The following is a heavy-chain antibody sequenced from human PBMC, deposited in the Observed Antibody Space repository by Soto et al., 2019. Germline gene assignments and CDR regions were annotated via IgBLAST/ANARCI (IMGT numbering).Heavy chain of an antibody. CDR2: IYYSGST. Sequence: LSLTCTVSGGSISSGGYYWSWIRQHPGKGLEWIGYIYYSGSTYYNPSLKSRVTISVDTSKNQFSLKLSSVTAADTAVYYCARDRAGHGSSDSYYFDYWGQATLVTVSS. CDR3: ARDRAGHGSSDSYYFDY. V-gene: IGHV4-31*03. CDR1: GGSISSGGYY. D-gene: IGHD6-6*01. J-gene: IGHJ4*02.